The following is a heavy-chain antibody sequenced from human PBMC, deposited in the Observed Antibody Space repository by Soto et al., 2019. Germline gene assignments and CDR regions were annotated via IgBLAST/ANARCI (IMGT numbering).Heavy chain of an antibody. J-gene: IGHJ4*02. V-gene: IGHV3-72*01. D-gene: IGHD6-19*01. Sequence: GGSLRLSCAASGFTFSDHYMDWVRQAPGKGLEWVGRSRNKANSYSTEYAASVKGRFTISRDDSKTSMYLQMNSLKTEDTAVYYCARGGWGSGYSDYWGQGTLVTVSS. CDR1: GFTFSDHY. CDR2: SRNKANSYST. CDR3: ARGGWGSGYSDY.